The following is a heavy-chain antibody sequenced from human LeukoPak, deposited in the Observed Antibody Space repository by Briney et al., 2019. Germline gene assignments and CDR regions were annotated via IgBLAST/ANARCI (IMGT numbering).Heavy chain of an antibody. CDR1: GGSISSSSYY. D-gene: IGHD2-15*01. CDR3: ARLGMYCSGGSCYFSEDY. J-gene: IGHJ4*02. V-gene: IGHV4-39*07. Sequence: SETLSLTCTVSGGSISSSSYYWGWIRQPPGKGLEWIGSIYYSGSTYYNPSLKSRVTISVDTSKNQFSLKLSSVTAADTAVYYCARLGMYCSGGSCYFSEDYWGQGTLVTVSS. CDR2: IYYSGST.